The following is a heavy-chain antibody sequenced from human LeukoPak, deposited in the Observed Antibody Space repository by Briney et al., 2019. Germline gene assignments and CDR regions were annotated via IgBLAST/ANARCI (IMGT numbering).Heavy chain of an antibody. V-gene: IGHV1-18*01. CDR2: ISTKDGNR. D-gene: IGHD3-22*01. Sequence: ASVKVSCKASGYIFTKYGITWVRQAPGQGLEWVGWISTKDGNRNYAQKVQARVTVTTDTSTSTVYMELRSLRSDDTAVYYCARVYDSTGDADSFDIWGQGSMVTVSS. J-gene: IGHJ3*02. CDR1: GYIFTKYG. CDR3: ARVYDSTGDADSFDI.